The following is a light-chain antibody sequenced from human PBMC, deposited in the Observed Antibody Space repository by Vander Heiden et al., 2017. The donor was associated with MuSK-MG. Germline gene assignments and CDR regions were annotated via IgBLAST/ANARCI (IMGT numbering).Light chain of an antibody. V-gene: IGKV1-5*03. J-gene: IGKJ2*01. CDR2: KAA. CDR1: QTISNW. CDR3: CQDYGCPLT. Sequence: DTRMTQSPSTLSASVGDRVTITCRASQTISNWLASYQQKAGNAPKILIYKAAFLEKAVPSRFSGSGSATEFTLTIISLLPDDFATYYCCQDYGCPLTFGQGTKMEIK.